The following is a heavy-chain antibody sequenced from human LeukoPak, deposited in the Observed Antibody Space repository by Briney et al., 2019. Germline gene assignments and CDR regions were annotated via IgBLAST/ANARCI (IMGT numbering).Heavy chain of an antibody. Sequence: GGSLRLSCAASRFTLSSYIMNWVCQAPGKGLEWVSSLSSSSSYIYYADSVKGRFTISRDNSKNTLYLQMNSLRAEDTAVYYCAKVSLTEASICSSTSCYSGEYLYYFDYWGQGTLVTVSS. CDR1: RFTLSSYI. J-gene: IGHJ4*02. V-gene: IGHV3-21*04. CDR3: AKVSLTEASICSSTSCYSGEYLYYFDY. CDR2: LSSSSSYI. D-gene: IGHD2-2*01.